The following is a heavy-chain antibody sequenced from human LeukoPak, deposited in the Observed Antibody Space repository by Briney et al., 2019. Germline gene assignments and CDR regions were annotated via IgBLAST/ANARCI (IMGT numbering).Heavy chain of an antibody. CDR2: ISGSGGLT. CDR1: GFTFSNYA. CDR3: AKLTCGGDCFIDP. Sequence: GGSLRLSCAASGFTFSNYAMSWVRQAPGKGLEWVSGISGSGGLTYYADSVKGRFTISRDNSNNTLYLQMLSLRAEDTAVYYCAKLTCGGDCFIDPWGQGILVTVSS. D-gene: IGHD2-21*02. J-gene: IGHJ5*02. V-gene: IGHV3-23*01.